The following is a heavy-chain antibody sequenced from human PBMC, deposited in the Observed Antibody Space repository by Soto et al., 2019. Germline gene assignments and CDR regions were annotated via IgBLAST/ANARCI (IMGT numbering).Heavy chain of an antibody. D-gene: IGHD3-3*01. CDR2: IWYDGSNK. Sequence: QVQLVESGGGVVQPGRSLRLSCAASGFTFSSYGMHWVRQAPGKGLEWVAVIWYDGSNKYYADSVKGRFTISRDNSKNTLYLQMNSLRAEDTAVYYCARDKLLEGNGYDFWWFDPWGQGTLVTVSS. V-gene: IGHV3-33*01. CDR1: GFTFSSYG. J-gene: IGHJ5*02. CDR3: ARDKLLEGNGYDFWWFDP.